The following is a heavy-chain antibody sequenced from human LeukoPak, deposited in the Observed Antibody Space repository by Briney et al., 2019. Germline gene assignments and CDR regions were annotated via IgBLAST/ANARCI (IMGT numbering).Heavy chain of an antibody. CDR3: ANALDSSSGSY. CDR2: ISYDGSNK. J-gene: IGHJ4*02. D-gene: IGHD6-13*01. CDR1: GFTFSSYG. Sequence: TRRSLRLSCAVSGFTFSSYGMHWVRQAPGKGLEWVAVISYDGSNKYYADSVKGRFTISRDNSKNTLYLQMNSLRAEDTAVYYCANALDSSSGSYWGQGTLVTV. V-gene: IGHV3-30*18.